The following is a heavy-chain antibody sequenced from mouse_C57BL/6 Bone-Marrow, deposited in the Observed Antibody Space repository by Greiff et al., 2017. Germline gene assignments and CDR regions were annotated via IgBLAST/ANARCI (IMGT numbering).Heavy chain of an antibody. J-gene: IGHJ2*01. CDR2: IYPGDGDT. V-gene: IGHV1-82*01. Sequence: VQRVESGPELVKPGASVKISCKASGYAFSSSWMNWVKQRPGKGLEWIGRIYPGDGDTNYNGKFKGKATLTADKSSSTAYMQLSSLTSEDSAVYFCARQAYGYLFDYWGQGTTLTVSS. D-gene: IGHD2-2*01. CDR3: ARQAYGYLFDY. CDR1: GYAFSSSW.